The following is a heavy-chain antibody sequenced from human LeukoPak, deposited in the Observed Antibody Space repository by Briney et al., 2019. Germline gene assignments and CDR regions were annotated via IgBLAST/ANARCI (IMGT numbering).Heavy chain of an antibody. CDR2: IKQDGSEK. CDR1: GFTFSSYW. V-gene: IGHV3-7*01. D-gene: IGHD4-23*01. J-gene: IGHJ3*02. CDR3: ASYGVTSGGVFDI. Sequence: PGGSLRLSCGASGFTFSSYWMSWVRQAPGKGREWVANIKQDGSEKYYVDSVKGRFTISRDNAKNSLYLQMNSLSAEDTAVYYCASYGVTSGGVFDIWAQGTMVTVSS.